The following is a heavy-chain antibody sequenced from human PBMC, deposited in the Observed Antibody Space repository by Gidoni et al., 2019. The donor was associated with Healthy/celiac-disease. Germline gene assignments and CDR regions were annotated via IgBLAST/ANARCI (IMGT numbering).Heavy chain of an antibody. CDR3: ARVTQSSGYYHPFDP. V-gene: IGHV1-3*01. D-gene: IGHD3-22*01. Sequence: QVQLVQSGAEVKKPGASVKVSCKASGYTFTSYAMHWVRQAPGQRLEWMGWINAGNGNTKYSQKFQGRVTITRDTSASTAYMELSSLRSEDTAVYYCARVTQSSGYYHPFDPWGQGTLVTVSS. CDR2: INAGNGNT. J-gene: IGHJ5*02. CDR1: GYTFTSYA.